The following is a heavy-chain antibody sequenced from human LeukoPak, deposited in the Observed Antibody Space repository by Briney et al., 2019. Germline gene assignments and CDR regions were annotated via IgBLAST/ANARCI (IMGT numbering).Heavy chain of an antibody. D-gene: IGHD6-13*01. J-gene: IGHJ4*02. CDR2: IRYDGGNK. V-gene: IGHV3-30*02. Sequence: PGGSLRLSCAASGFTFSTYGMNWVRQAPGKGLEWVAYIRYDGGNKFYADSVKGRFTISRDNSENTLYLQMNSLRAEDTAVYHCARGRWVSNRALNYWGQGTLVTVSS. CDR3: ARGRWVSNRALNY. CDR1: GFTFSTYG.